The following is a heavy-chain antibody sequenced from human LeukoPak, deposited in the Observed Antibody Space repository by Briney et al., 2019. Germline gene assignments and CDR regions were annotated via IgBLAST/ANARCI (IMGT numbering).Heavy chain of an antibody. Sequence: GGSLRLSCAASGFTFSSYAMSWVRQAPGKGLEWVSAISGSGGSTYYADSVKGRFTISRDNSKNTMYLQMNSLRAEDTAVYYCATFPGIAKNWFDPWGQGTLVTVSS. D-gene: IGHD6-13*01. V-gene: IGHV3-23*01. CDR1: GFTFSSYA. CDR3: ATFPGIAKNWFDP. CDR2: ISGSGGST. J-gene: IGHJ5*02.